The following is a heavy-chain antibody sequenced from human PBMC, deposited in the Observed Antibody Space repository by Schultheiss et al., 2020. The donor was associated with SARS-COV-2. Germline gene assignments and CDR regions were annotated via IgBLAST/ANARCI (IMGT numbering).Heavy chain of an antibody. J-gene: IGHJ6*02. V-gene: IGHV3-30-3*01. Sequence: GGSLRLSCAASGFTVSSYAMHWVRQAPGKGLEWVAVISYDGSNKYYADSVKGRFTISRDNSKNTPYLQMNSLRAEDTAVYYCARDCQYSSSWYNGDYYYYYGMDVWGQGTTVTVSS. CDR1: GFTVSSYA. CDR2: ISYDGSNK. CDR3: ARDCQYSSSWYNGDYYYYYGMDV. D-gene: IGHD6-13*01.